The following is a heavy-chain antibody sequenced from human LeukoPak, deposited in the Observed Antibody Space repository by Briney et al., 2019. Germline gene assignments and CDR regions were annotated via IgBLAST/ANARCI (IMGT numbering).Heavy chain of an antibody. CDR2: ISRDGGST. CDR3: VPASAGMGYYFDY. D-gene: IGHD6-13*01. J-gene: IGHJ4*02. V-gene: IGHV3-64D*06. Sequence: PGGSLRLSCAASGFTFSSYTMHWVRLAPRQGLEYVSVISRDGGSTYYADSAKGRFTISRDNSKNTQYLQMSSLTTEDTAVYYCVPASAGMGYYFDYWGQGTLVTVSS. CDR1: GFTFSSYT.